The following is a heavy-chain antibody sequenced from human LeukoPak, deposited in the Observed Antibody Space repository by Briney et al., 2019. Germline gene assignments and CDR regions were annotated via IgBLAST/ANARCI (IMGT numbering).Heavy chain of an antibody. V-gene: IGHV3-9*01. D-gene: IGHD2-21*02. J-gene: IGHJ2*01. CDR3: AKAVSQVTWYFDL. Sequence: PGRSLRLSCAASGFTFDDYAMHWVRQAPGKGLEWVSGISWNSGSIGYADSVKGRFTISRDNAKNSLYLQMNSLRAEDTALYYCAKAVSQVTWYFDLWGRGTLVTVSS. CDR1: GFTFDDYA. CDR2: ISWNSGSI.